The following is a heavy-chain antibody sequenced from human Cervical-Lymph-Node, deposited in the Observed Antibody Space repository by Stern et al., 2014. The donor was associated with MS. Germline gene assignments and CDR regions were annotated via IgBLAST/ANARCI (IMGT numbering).Heavy chain of an antibody. V-gene: IGHV3-9*01. CDR3: AKDTYYYGSGSYPPNYYYYGMDV. CDR1: GFTFDDYA. CDR2: ISWNSGSI. D-gene: IGHD3-10*01. Sequence: EVHLVESGGGLVQPGRSLRLSCAASGFTFDDYAMHWVRQAPGKGLEWVAGISWNSGSIAYADSVKGRFTISRDNAKNSLYLQMNSLRAEDTALYYCAKDTYYYGSGSYPPNYYYYGMDVWGQGTTVTVSS. J-gene: IGHJ6*02.